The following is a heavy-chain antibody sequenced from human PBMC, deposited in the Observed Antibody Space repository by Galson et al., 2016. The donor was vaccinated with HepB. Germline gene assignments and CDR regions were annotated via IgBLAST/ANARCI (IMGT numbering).Heavy chain of an antibody. V-gene: IGHV3-11*04. CDR3: ARIIKTGTTSHFDY. CDR2: ISTSSSPI. D-gene: IGHD1-7*01. Sequence: SLRLSCAASGFTVSNNYMSWVRQAPGKGLEWVSYISTSSSPISYRDSVKGRFTISRDNTKNSLYLQLNSLRAEDTAVYYCARIIKTGTTSHFDYWGQGTLVTVSS. CDR1: GFTVSNNY. J-gene: IGHJ4*02.